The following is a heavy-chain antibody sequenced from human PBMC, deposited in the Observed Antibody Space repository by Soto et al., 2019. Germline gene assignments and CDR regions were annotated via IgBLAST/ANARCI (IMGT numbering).Heavy chain of an antibody. Sequence: GGSLRLSXVGSGFTFSGHGMHWVRQAPGKGLEWVTVISADGSHIKYADAVKGRFTVSRDNSKTALFLQMNSLRAEDTAVYYCAKPRQWLVNYFDYWGQGTLVTVS. V-gene: IGHV3-30*18. CDR1: GFTFSGHG. J-gene: IGHJ4*02. D-gene: IGHD6-19*01. CDR3: AKPRQWLVNYFDY. CDR2: ISADGSHI.